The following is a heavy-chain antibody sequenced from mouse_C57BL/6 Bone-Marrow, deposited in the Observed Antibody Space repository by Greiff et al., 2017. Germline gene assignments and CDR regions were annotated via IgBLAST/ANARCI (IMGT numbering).Heavy chain of an antibody. CDR2: IWRGGST. V-gene: IGHV2-5*01. Sequence: VQVVESGPGLVQPSQSLSITCTVSGFSLTSYGVHWVRQSPGKGLEWLGVIWRGGSTDYNAAFMSRLSITKDNSKSQVFFKMNSLQADDTAIYYCAKKGDWEKDAMDYWGQGTSVTVSS. J-gene: IGHJ4*01. CDR1: GFSLTSYG. D-gene: IGHD4-1*01. CDR3: AKKGDWEKDAMDY.